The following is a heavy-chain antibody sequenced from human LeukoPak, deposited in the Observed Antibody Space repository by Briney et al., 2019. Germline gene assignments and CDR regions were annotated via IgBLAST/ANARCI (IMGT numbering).Heavy chain of an antibody. CDR2: ISSDGKEK. Sequence: GRSLRLSCTVSGLTFSRNAMHWVRQAPGKGLEWVAVISSDGKEKYYADSVKGRFTISRDNSKATWYLQMNSLRADDTAVYYCAELGITMIGGVWGKGATVTISS. CDR1: GLTFSRNA. V-gene: IGHV3-30-3*02. D-gene: IGHD3-10*02. J-gene: IGHJ6*03. CDR3: AELGITMIGGV.